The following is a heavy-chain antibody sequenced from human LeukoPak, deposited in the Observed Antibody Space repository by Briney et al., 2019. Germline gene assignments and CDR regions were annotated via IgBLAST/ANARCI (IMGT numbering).Heavy chain of an antibody. CDR2: ISSSGSTI. J-gene: IGHJ4*02. D-gene: IGHD3-22*01. Sequence: GGSLRLSCAAPGFTFSDYYMSWIRQAPGKGLEWVSYISSSGSTIYYADSVKGRFTISRANAKNSLYLQMNSLRAEDTAVYYCARDPGYYDSIYWGQGTLVTVSS. V-gene: IGHV3-11*04. CDR3: ARDPGYYDSIY. CDR1: GFTFSDYY.